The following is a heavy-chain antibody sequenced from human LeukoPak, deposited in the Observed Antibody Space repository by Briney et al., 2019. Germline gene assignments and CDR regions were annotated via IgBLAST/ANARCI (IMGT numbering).Heavy chain of an antibody. Sequence: QSGGSLRLSCAASGFTFSSYSMNWVRQAPGKGLEWVSYISSSSSTIYHADSVKGRFTISRDNAKNSLYLQMNSLRAEDTAVYYCARADILTGDYYYYYGMDVWGQGTTVTVSS. CDR2: ISSSSSTI. D-gene: IGHD3-9*01. CDR1: GFTFSSYS. J-gene: IGHJ6*02. V-gene: IGHV3-48*01. CDR3: ARADILTGDYYYYYGMDV.